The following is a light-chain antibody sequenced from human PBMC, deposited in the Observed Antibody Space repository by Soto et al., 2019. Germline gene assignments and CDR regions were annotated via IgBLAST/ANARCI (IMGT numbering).Light chain of an antibody. Sequence: EIVLTQSPGTLSLSPGERATLSCRASQSVSSRYLAWYQQKPGQAPRLLIYGASNRATGIPDRFSVSGSGTDFTLTISRLEPEDFAVYFCQQYNNSPEYTLGHRTKLEIK. CDR3: QQYNNSPEYT. V-gene: IGKV3-20*01. CDR1: QSVSSRY. J-gene: IGKJ2*01. CDR2: GAS.